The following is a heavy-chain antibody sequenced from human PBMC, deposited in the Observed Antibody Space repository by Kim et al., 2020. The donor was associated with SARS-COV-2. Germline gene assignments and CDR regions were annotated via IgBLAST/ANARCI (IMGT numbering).Heavy chain of an antibody. CDR3: ARVDSSGWYGGYYYYGMDV. V-gene: IGHV4-4*02. Sequence: SETLSLTCAVSGGPISSSNWWSWVRQPPGKGLEWIGEIYHSGSTNYNPSLKSRVTISVDKSKNQFSLKLSSVTAADTAVYYCARVDSSGWYGGYYYYGMDVWGQGTTVTISS. D-gene: IGHD6-19*01. J-gene: IGHJ6*02. CDR1: GGPISSSNW. CDR2: IYHSGST.